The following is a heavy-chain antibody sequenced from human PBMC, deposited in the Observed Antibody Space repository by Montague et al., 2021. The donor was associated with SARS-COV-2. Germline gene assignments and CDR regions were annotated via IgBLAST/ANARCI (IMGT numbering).Heavy chain of an antibody. J-gene: IGHJ5*02. CDR2: IKQDGSER. D-gene: IGHD3-3*01. V-gene: IGHV3-7*01. Sequence: SLRLSCAVSGFTFSSHAMHWVRQAPGEGLEWVANIKQDGSERYYVDSVKGRFTISRDNAKNSLYLQMNSLRAEDTAVYYCARDRRFLEWLPTLGCFDPWGQGTLVTVSS. CDR3: ARDRRFLEWLPTLGCFDP. CDR1: GFTFSSHA.